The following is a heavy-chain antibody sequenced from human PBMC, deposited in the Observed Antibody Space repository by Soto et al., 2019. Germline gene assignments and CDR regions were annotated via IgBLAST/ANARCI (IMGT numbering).Heavy chain of an antibody. CDR3: ARIGGYHGPLDY. D-gene: IGHD6-25*01. J-gene: IGHJ4*02. Sequence: APLSLTCSVSGVFISSYFWSLIRQAPGRGLEWIGYTYHRGSTNYSPSLKSRVAISLDTSENQFSLKVNSVTAADTAVYYCARIGGYHGPLDYWGQGTPVTVSS. CDR1: GVFISSYF. V-gene: IGHV4-59*01. CDR2: TYHRGST.